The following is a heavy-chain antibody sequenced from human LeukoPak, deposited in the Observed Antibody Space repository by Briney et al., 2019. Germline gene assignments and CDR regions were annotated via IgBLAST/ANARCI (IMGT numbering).Heavy chain of an antibody. V-gene: IGHV3-48*01. D-gene: IGHD3-10*01. CDR1: GFTFSSYS. Sequence: PGGSLRLSCAASGFTFSSYSMNWVRQAPGKGLEWVSYISSTSSTIHYADSVKGRFTISRDNAKNSLYLQMNILRAEDTAVYYCARDRFESRDFDYWGQGTLVTVSS. CDR3: ARDRFESRDFDY. CDR2: ISSTSSTI. J-gene: IGHJ4*02.